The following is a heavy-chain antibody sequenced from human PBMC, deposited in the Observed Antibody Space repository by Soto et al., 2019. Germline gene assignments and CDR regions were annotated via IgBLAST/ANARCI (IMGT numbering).Heavy chain of an antibody. CDR1: GGSISSYY. CDR2: IYTSGST. V-gene: IGHV4-4*07. Sequence: SETLSLTCTVSGGSISSYYWSWIRQPAGKGLEWIGRIYTSGSTNYNPSLKSRVTMSVDTSKNQFSLKLSSVTAADTAVYYCARVEVQQLVPSDAFDIWGQGKMGTVAS. D-gene: IGHD6-13*01. CDR3: ARVEVQQLVPSDAFDI. J-gene: IGHJ3*02.